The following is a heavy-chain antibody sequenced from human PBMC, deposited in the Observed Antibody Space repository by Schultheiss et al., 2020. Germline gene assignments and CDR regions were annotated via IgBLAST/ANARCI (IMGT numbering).Heavy chain of an antibody. CDR2: ISGGGDNT. Sequence: GESLKISCAASGFTFSSYSMNWVRQAPGKGLEWVSAISGGGDNTYYADSVQGRFSISTDNAKNTMLLQMNSLRPEDTAIYYCAREGKIGAPNHHYGLDVWGQGTTGTVYS. V-gene: IGHV3-23*01. CDR3: AREGKIGAPNHHYGLDV. J-gene: IGHJ6*02. D-gene: IGHD1-14*01. CDR1: GFTFSSYS.